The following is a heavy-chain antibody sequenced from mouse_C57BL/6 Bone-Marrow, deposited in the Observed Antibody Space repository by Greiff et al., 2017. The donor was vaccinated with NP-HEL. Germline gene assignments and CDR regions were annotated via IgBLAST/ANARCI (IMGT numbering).Heavy chain of an antibody. CDR1: GYTFTSYW. D-gene: IGHD1-1*01. CDR2: IHPYSGST. CDR3: ASAYYGSSRYYFDG. V-gene: IGHV1-64*01. Sequence: QVQLQQPGAELVKPGASVKLSCKASGYTFTSYWMHWVKQRPGQGLEWIGMIHPYSGSTNYNEKFKSKATLTVDKSSSTAYMQLSSLTSEDAAVLYCASAYYGSSRYYFDGWGQGTTLTVAS. J-gene: IGHJ2*01.